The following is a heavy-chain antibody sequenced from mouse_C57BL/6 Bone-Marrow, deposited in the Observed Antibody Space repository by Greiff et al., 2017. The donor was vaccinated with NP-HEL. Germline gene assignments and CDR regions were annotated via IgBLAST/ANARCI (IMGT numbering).Heavy chain of an antibody. V-gene: IGHV5-12*01. CDR3: ARQYYYGSSSFAY. CDR2: ISNGGGST. CDR1: GFTFSDYY. D-gene: IGHD1-1*01. Sequence: DVHLVESGGGLVQPGGSLKLSCAASGFTFSDYYMYWVRQTPEKRLEWVAYISNGGGSTYYPDTVKGRFTISRDNAKNTLYLQMSRLKSEDTAMYYCARQYYYGSSSFAYWGQGTLVTVSA. J-gene: IGHJ3*01.